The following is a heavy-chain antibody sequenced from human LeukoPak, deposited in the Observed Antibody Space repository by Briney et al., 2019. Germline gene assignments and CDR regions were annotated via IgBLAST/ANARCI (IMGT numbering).Heavy chain of an antibody. V-gene: IGHV3-7*03. Sequence: GGSLRLSCAASGFTLNTYWMKWVRQAPGKGLEWVASINKDGSEKYYVDSMKGRFTISRDNAKNSLYLQMNSLRAEDTAVYYCARVPFCSGPTCYGFFDYWGQGTLVTVSS. CDR1: GFTLNTYW. D-gene: IGHD2-15*01. CDR3: ARVPFCSGPTCYGFFDY. CDR2: INKDGSEK. J-gene: IGHJ4*02.